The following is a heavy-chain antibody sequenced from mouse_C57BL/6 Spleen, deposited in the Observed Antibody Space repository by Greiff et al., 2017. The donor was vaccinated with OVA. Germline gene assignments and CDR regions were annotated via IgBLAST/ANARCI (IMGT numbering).Heavy chain of an antibody. CDR1: GYTFTDYN. Sequence: EVKLMESGPELVKPGASVKMSCKASGYTFTDYNMHWVKQSHGKSLEWIGYINPNNGGTSYNQKFKGKATLTVNKSSSTAYMELRSLTSEDSAVYYCAREYYGRGDYAMDYWGQGTSVTVSS. CDR3: AREYYGRGDYAMDY. CDR2: INPNNGGT. J-gene: IGHJ4*01. V-gene: IGHV1-22*01. D-gene: IGHD1-1*01.